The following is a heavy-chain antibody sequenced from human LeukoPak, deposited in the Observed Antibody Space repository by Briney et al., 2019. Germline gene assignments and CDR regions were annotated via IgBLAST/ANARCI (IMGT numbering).Heavy chain of an antibody. CDR2: INHSGST. Sequence: SETLSLTCAVYGGSFSGYYWTWIRQPPGKGLEWIGEINHSGSTNYTPSLKSRVTISVDTSKNQFSLKLSSVTAADTAVYYCARGNYGGNSGVDYWGQGTLVTVSS. CDR1: GGSFSGYY. CDR3: ARGNYGGNSGVDY. D-gene: IGHD4-23*01. J-gene: IGHJ4*02. V-gene: IGHV4-34*01.